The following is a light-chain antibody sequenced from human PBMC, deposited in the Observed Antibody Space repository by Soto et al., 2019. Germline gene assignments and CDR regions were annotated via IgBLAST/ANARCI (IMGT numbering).Light chain of an antibody. CDR1: SSDVGGYNY. CDR2: DVS. CDR3: SSYTSSSTPVV. Sequence: QSALTQPASVSGSPGQSITISCTGTSSDVGGYNYVSWYQQHTGKAPKLMIYDVSNRPSWVSNRFSGSKSGNTASLTISGLPAEDEADYYCSSYTSSSTPVVFGGGTKLTVL. J-gene: IGLJ2*01. V-gene: IGLV2-14*01.